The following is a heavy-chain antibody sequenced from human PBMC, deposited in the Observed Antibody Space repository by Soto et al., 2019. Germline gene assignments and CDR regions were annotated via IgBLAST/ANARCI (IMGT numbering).Heavy chain of an antibody. V-gene: IGHV4-34*01. CDR2: INHSGST. J-gene: IGHJ6*02. CDR3: AKTASLGYCISTSCLYYYGMDV. D-gene: IGHD2-2*01. Sequence: SETLSLTCAVDGGSFSGYCWTWIRQPPGTGLEWIGEINHSGSTNYNPSLKSRVTISVDTSKNQFSLKLTSVTAADTAVYYCAKTASLGYCISTSCLYYYGMDVWGQGTTVTVSS. CDR1: GGSFSGYC.